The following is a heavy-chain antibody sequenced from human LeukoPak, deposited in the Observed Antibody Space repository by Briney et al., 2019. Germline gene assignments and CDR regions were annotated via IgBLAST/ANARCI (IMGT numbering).Heavy chain of an antibody. CDR1: GGSIRGFH. Sequence: SETLFLTCTVSGGSIRGFHWSWIRQPPGKGLGWIGYFYYSGSTTYNPSLKSRVTTSVDTPKNQFSLKLSSVTAADTAVYYCARVRYFDSTGYYYDFDFWGQGALVTVSS. D-gene: IGHD3-22*01. CDR2: FYYSGST. J-gene: IGHJ4*02. CDR3: ARVRYFDSTGYYYDFDF. V-gene: IGHV4-59*01.